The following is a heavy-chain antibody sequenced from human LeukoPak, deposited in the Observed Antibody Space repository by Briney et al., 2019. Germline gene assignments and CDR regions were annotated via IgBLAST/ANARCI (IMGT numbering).Heavy chain of an antibody. D-gene: IGHD2-2*01. CDR2: IYHSGST. CDR3: AKDPFIVVVPADKDY. CDR1: GGSISSGGYS. J-gene: IGHJ4*02. Sequence: PSQTLSLTCAVSGGSISSGGYSWNWIRQPPGKGLEWIGYIYHSGSTYYNPSLKSRVTISVDRSKNQFSLKLSSVTAADTAVYYCAKDPFIVVVPADKDYWGQGTLVTVSS. V-gene: IGHV4-30-2*01.